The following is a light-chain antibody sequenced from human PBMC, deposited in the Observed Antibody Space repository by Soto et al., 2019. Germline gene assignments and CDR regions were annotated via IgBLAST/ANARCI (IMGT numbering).Light chain of an antibody. CDR2: EVN. Sequence: QSVLTQPPSASGSPGQSVTLSCTGTSSDIGSVSWYQQPPGTAPKLMIYEVNNRPSGVPDRFSGSKSGNTASLTISGLQADDEADYYCSSYRNGRVFGGGTKLTVL. J-gene: IGLJ3*02. V-gene: IGLV2-18*02. CDR3: SSYRNGRV. CDR1: SSDIGS.